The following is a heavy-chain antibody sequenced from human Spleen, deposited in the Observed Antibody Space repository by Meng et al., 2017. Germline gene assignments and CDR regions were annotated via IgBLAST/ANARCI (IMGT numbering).Heavy chain of an antibody. CDR1: GLTFRSFA. CDR2: ISGSGAGT. CDR3: ARDYPGHYYYYGMDV. J-gene: IGHJ6*02. D-gene: IGHD3-10*01. Sequence: GGSLRLSCAASGLTFRSFAMSWVRQAPGKGLEWVSGISGSGAGTDYGDSVRGRFTISRDNSQNTLYLQMNSLRAEDTAVYYCARDYPGHYYYYGMDVWGQGTTVTVSS. V-gene: IGHV3-23*01.